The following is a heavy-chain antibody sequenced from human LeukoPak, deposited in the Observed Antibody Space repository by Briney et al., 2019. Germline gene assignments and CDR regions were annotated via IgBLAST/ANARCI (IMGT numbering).Heavy chain of an antibody. D-gene: IGHD4-11*01. CDR2: INHSGST. V-gene: IGHV4-34*01. J-gene: IGHJ6*02. CDR3: TTSNSGSFYYGMDV. CDR1: GGSFRGYY. Sequence: PSETLSLTCAVYGGSFRGYYWTWIRQVPGKGLEWIGEINHSGSTDYSVSLKSRVTLSVDTSKDQFSLKLTSVTAADTAVYYCTTSNSGSFYYGMDVWGQGTTVTVSS.